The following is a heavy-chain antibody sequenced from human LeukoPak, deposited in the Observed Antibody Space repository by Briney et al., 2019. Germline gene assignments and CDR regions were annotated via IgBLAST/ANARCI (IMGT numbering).Heavy chain of an antibody. CDR3: ARGLLRLGELSSN. V-gene: IGHV1-8*01. CDR1: GYTFTSYD. D-gene: IGHD3-16*02. CDR2: MNPNSGNT. Sequence: GASVKVSCKASGYTFTSYDINWVRQASGQGLEWMGWMNPNSGNTGYAQKFQGRVTMTRNTSISTAYMELSSLRSEDTAVYYCARGLLRLGELSSNWGQGTLVTVSS. J-gene: IGHJ4*02.